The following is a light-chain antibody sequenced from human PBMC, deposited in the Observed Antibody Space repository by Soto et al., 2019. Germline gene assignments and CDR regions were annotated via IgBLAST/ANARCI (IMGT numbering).Light chain of an antibody. CDR1: QSITNY. CDR2: ASS. CDR3: KQSDSFSYS. V-gene: IGKV1-39*01. J-gene: IGKJ2*01. Sequence: DFQMTQSPSSLSLSVGDRVTITCWASQSITNYLNWYQQKPGQAPKLLVYASSSLQSGVPSRFSVNGSGTDFTLTISSLQPEDFASYYCKQSDSFSYSSGQGTKVEIK.